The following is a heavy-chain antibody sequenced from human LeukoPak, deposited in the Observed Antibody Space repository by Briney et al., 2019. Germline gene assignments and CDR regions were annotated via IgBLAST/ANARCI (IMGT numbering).Heavy chain of an antibody. Sequence: ASVKVSCKTSGYTFTYYNIHWVRQAPGQGLEWMGWISPNSGGTNYAQRFQGMVTMTRDTSISTAYMDLSSLTSDDTATYYCSVWFGELSYWGQGTLVTVSS. CDR3: SVWFGELSY. CDR2: ISPNSGGT. J-gene: IGHJ4*02. D-gene: IGHD3-10*01. V-gene: IGHV1-2*02. CDR1: GYTFTYYN.